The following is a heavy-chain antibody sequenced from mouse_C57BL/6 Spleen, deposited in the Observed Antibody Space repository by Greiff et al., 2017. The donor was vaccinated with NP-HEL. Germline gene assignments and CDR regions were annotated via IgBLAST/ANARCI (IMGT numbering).Heavy chain of an antibody. V-gene: IGHV1-63*01. D-gene: IGHD2-10*02. CDR3: ARGGEEYEDWYFDV. Sequence: VQGVESGAELVRPGTSVKMSCKASGYTFTNYWIGWAKQRPGHGLEWIGDIYPGGGYTNYNEKFKGKATLTADKSSSTAYMQFSSLTSEYSAIYYCARGGEEYEDWYFDVWGTGTTVTVSS. CDR1: GYTFTNYW. J-gene: IGHJ1*03. CDR2: IYPGGGYT.